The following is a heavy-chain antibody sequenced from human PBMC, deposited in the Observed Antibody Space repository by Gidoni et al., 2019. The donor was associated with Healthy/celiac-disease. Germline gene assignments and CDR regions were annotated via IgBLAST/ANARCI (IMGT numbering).Heavy chain of an antibody. CDR1: GGTFSSYA. Sequence: QVQLVQSGAEVKKPASSVKVSCKASGGTFSSYAISWVRQAPGQGLEWMGGIIPIFGTANYAQKFQGRVTITADESTSTAYMELSSLRSEDTAVYYCARGRYYDFWSGYYDYYYMDVWGKGTTVTVSS. V-gene: IGHV1-69*01. D-gene: IGHD3-3*01. CDR2: IIPIFGTA. J-gene: IGHJ6*03. CDR3: ARGRYYDFWSGYYDYYYMDV.